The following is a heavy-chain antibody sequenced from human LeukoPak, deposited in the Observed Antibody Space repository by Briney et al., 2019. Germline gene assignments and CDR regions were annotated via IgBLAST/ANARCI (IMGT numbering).Heavy chain of an antibody. CDR1: GGSISSYY. Sequence: SETLSLTCTVSGGSISSYYWSWIRQPPGKGLEWIGYIHHSGSTNYNPSLKSRVTISVDTSKNQFSLKLSSVAAADTAVYYCARAFWGSGIDYWGQGTLVTVSS. V-gene: IGHV4-59*01. CDR3: ARAFWGSGIDY. J-gene: IGHJ4*02. CDR2: IHHSGST. D-gene: IGHD3-16*01.